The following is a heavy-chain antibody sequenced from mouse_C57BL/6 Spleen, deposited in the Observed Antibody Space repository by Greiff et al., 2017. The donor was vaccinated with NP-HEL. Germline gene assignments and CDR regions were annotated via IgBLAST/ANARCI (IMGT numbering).Heavy chain of an antibody. D-gene: IGHD2-10*02. J-gene: IGHJ3*01. Sequence: VQLQQSGAELVRPGASVKLSCTASGFTIKDYYMHWVKQRPEQGLEWIGRIDPEDGDTEYAPKFQGKATMTADTSSNTAYLQLSSLTSEESAVYYCTPYGNYEAWFAYWGQGTLVTVSA. CDR2: IDPEDGDT. CDR3: TPYGNYEAWFAY. CDR1: GFTIKDYY. V-gene: IGHV14-1*01.